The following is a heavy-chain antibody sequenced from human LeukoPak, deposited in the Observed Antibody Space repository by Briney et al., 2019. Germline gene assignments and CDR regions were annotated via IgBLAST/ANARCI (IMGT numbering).Heavy chain of an antibody. CDR2: ISNRAGST. CDR3: AKDREYSYVYDAFDI. Sequence: GGSLRLSCAASGFTFNTYAMAWVRQAPGKGLEWVSSISNRAGSTYYADSVKGRFTISRDNSKNTLYLQMNTLRAEDTAVYYCAKDREYSYVYDAFDIWGQGTLVTVSS. D-gene: IGHD5-18*01. J-gene: IGHJ3*02. CDR1: GFTFNTYA. V-gene: IGHV3-23*01.